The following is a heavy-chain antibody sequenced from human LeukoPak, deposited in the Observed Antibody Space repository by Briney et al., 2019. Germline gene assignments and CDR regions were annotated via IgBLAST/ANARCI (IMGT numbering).Heavy chain of an antibody. CDR3: ARGDLEQWLVPFDY. CDR2: INPNSGNT. V-gene: IGHV1-8*03. Sequence: ASVKVSCKASGYTFTGYYMHWVRQAPGQGLEWMGWINPNSGNTGYAQKFQGRVTITRNTSISTAYMELSSLRSEDTAVYYCARGDLEQWLVPFDYWGQGTLVTVSS. J-gene: IGHJ4*02. CDR1: GYTFTGYY. D-gene: IGHD6-19*01.